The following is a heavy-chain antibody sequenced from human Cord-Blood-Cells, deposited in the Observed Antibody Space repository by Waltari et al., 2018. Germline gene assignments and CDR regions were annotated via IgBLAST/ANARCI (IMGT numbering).Heavy chain of an antibody. J-gene: IGHJ6*02. Sequence: QVQLQESGPGLLKPSETLSLTCTVSGGSISSSYWSWIRQPAGKGLEWIGRIYTSGSTNYNPSLKSRVTMSVDTSKNQFSLKLSSVTAADTAVYYCARDRRYYDSSGYYYYYGMDVWGQGTTVTVSS. CDR1: GGSISSSY. D-gene: IGHD3-22*01. V-gene: IGHV4-4*07. CDR3: ARDRRYYDSSGYYYYYGMDV. CDR2: IYTSGST.